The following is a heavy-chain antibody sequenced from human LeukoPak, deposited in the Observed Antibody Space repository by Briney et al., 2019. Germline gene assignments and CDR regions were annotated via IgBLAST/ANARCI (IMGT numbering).Heavy chain of an antibody. CDR1: GYIFTHNW. CDR3: ARQTRDGSGSRGYSFDF. J-gene: IGHJ4*02. CDR2: IYPGDSDT. Sequence: GESLKISCKGSGYIFTHNWIGWVRQMPEKGLEWMGIIYPGDSDTRYSPSFEGQVTISVDKSISTAYLQWSSLKASDIAMYYCARQTRDGSGSRGYSFDFWGQGTLVTVSS. V-gene: IGHV5-51*01. D-gene: IGHD3-10*01.